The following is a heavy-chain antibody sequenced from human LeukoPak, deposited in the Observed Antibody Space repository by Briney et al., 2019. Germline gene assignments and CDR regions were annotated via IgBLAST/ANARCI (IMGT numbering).Heavy chain of an antibody. D-gene: IGHD3-22*01. CDR3: ARGGTSYDDSDYFPYA. Sequence: ASVEVSCKASGYTFTDYYIHWVRQAPGQGLEWMGWINPYTTGTNYAQDFQGRVTMTRDNSITTAYMELSRLRSDDTAVYYCARGGTSYDDSDYFPYAWGQGTLVTVSS. CDR1: GYTFTDYY. V-gene: IGHV1-2*02. J-gene: IGHJ4*02. CDR2: INPYTTGT.